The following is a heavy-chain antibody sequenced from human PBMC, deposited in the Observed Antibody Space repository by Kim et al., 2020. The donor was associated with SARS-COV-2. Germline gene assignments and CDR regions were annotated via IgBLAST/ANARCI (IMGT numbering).Heavy chain of an antibody. V-gene: IGHV3-7*03. CDR3: PRHDVWAFGI. Sequence: GGSLRLSCAASGFTFSNFWMTWARQVPGKGPEWVASISPDGSKIYYVDSVKGRFTISRDNARNSLSLQMNSLRAEDTAVYYCPRHDVWAFGIWGQGSSVT. D-gene: IGHD2-21*01. J-gene: IGHJ3*02. CDR1: GFTFSNFW. CDR2: ISPDGSKI.